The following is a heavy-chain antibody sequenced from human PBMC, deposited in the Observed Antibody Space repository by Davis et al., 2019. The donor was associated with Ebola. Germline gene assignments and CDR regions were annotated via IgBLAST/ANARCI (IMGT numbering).Heavy chain of an antibody. J-gene: IGHJ4*02. CDR1: GYSFTNYW. Sequence: KVSCKGSGYSFTNYWIGWVRQMPGKGLEWMGIMYPGDSDTRYSPSFEGQVTISADKSITTAYLQWSSLKASDTAMYFCARRVSATRPFDYWGQGTLVTVSS. CDR3: ARRVSATRPFDY. D-gene: IGHD1-26*01. V-gene: IGHV5-51*01. CDR2: MYPGDSDT.